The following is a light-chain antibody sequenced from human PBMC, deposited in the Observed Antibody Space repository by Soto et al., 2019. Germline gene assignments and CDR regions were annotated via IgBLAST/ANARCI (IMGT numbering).Light chain of an antibody. CDR2: GAS. J-gene: IGKJ5*01. Sequence: IVLTQSPGTLSLSTGERATLSCRASQSVSNNYLAWYQQKPGQAPRLLIYGASTRATGIPARFSGSGSGTEFTLTISSLQSEDFAVYYCQQYNNWPFAFGQGTRLEIK. V-gene: IGKV3-15*01. CDR1: QSVSNN. CDR3: QQYNNWPFA.